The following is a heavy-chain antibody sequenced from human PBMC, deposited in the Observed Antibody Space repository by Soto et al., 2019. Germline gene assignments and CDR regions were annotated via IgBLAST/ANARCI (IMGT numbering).Heavy chain of an antibody. J-gene: IGHJ4*02. CDR2: INPNGGIT. CDR3: ATSVNSAMAFDY. V-gene: IGHV1-46*01. D-gene: IGHD5-18*01. Sequence: QVKLMQSGAEVKKPGASVRVSCKASGYTFTHYYIHWVRQAPGQGLEWMGIINPNGGITTYAQKFRAGFTMTRDTSTSTVYQELSSLRSDDSAVYYCATSVNSAMAFDYWGQGTLVAVSS. CDR1: GYTFTHYY.